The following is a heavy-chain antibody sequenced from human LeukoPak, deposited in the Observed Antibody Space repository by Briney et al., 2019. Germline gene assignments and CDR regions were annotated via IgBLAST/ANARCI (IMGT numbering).Heavy chain of an antibody. CDR3: ARVDAFDL. V-gene: IGHV3-21*01. Sequence: GGSLRLSCAASGFTFSSYDMNWVRQAPGKGLEWVSYISSSSSYIYYADSVKGRFTISRDDAKNSLYLQMNSLRAEDTAVYYCARVDAFDLWGQGTMVTVSS. CDR2: ISSSSSYI. CDR1: GFTFSSYD. J-gene: IGHJ3*01.